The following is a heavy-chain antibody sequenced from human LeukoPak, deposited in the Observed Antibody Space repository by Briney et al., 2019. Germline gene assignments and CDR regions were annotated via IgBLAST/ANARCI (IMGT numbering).Heavy chain of an antibody. D-gene: IGHD2-15*01. CDR3: AREAPPDIVVVVAASFDY. V-gene: IGHV1-2*02. CDR2: VNPNSGGT. Sequence: GASVKVSCKASGYTFTGYYMHWVRQAPGQGLERMGWVNPNSGGTNYAQKFQGRVTMTRDTSISTAYMELSRLRSDDTAVYYCAREAPPDIVVVVAASFDYWGQGTLVTVSS. J-gene: IGHJ4*02. CDR1: GYTFTGYY.